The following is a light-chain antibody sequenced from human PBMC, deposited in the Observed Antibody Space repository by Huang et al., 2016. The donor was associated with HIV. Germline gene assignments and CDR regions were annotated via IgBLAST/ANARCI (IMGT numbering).Light chain of an antibody. CDR3: QQYYTIRA. Sequence: DIQMTQSPSSLSASVGDRVTITCRASRGISNSLAWYQQKPGKAPKLLLYAASTVESGVPSRFSGSGSGTDYTLTISSLQPEDFATYYCQQYYTIRAFGQGTKVEIK. CDR2: AAS. V-gene: IGKV1-NL1*01. J-gene: IGKJ1*01. CDR1: RGISNS.